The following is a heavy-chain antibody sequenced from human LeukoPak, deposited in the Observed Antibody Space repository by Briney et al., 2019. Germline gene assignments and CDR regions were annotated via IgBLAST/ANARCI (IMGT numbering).Heavy chain of an antibody. V-gene: IGHV3-33*06. CDR2: IWYDGSNK. J-gene: IGHJ3*02. D-gene: IGHD1-1*01. CDR1: GFTFSSYG. Sequence: PGGSLRLSCAASGFTFSSYGMHWVRQAPGKGLEWVAVIWYDGSNKYYADSVKGRFTISRDNSKNTLYLQMNSLRAEDSAEYYCAKSLLTTATGTGRAFDIWGQGTMVTVSA. CDR3: AKSLLTTATGTGRAFDI.